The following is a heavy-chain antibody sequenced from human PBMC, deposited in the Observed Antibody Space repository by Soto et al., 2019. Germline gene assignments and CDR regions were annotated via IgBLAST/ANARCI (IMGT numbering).Heavy chain of an antibody. CDR3: ARDRSNTSCYYGMDV. Sequence: EVQLVESGGGLVQPGGSLRLSCAASGFTFSSYWMHWVRQAPGKGLVWVSRINSDGSSTSYADSVKGRFTISRDNSKNTVHVQMNSPRAEDTAVYYCARDRSNTSCYYGMDVWGQGTTVTVSS. V-gene: IGHV3-74*01. CDR1: GFTFSSYW. D-gene: IGHD2-2*01. CDR2: INSDGSST. J-gene: IGHJ6*02.